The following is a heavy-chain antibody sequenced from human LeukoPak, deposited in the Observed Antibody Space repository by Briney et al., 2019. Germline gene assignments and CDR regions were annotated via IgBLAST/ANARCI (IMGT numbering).Heavy chain of an antibody. CDR2: ITSGTTYI. CDR3: ARDQAEWARVRFYCDY. V-gene: IGHV3-21*01. J-gene: IGHJ4*02. CDR1: GFTFSDYN. Sequence: GGSLRLSCAASGFTFSDYNMNWVRQSPEKGLEWVSSITSGTTYIYYADSVRGRFTLSRDNAKNSLYLQMNSLRAEDTAVYYCARDQAEWARVRFYCDYWGQGTLVTVSS. D-gene: IGHD1-26*01.